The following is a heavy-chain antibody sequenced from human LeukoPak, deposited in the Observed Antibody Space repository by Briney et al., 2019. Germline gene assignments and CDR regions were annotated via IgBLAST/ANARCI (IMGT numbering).Heavy chain of an antibody. Sequence: GGSLRLSCAASGFTVSSNYMSWVRQAPGKGLEWVAVIWYDGSNKYYADSVKGRFTISRDNSKNTLYLQMNSLRAEDTAVYYCARQDPDDAFDIWGQGAMVTVSS. CDR2: IWYDGSNK. CDR3: ARQDPDDAFDI. CDR1: GFTVSSNY. J-gene: IGHJ3*02. V-gene: IGHV3-33*08.